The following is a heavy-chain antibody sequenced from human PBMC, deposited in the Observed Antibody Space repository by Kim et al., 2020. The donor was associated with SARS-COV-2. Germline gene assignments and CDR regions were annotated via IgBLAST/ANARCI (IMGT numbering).Heavy chain of an antibody. D-gene: IGHD6-6*01. J-gene: IGHJ3*02. CDR3: AKVAGIAARGSAVRRGGAFDI. CDR2: ISGSGGST. Sequence: GGSLRLSCAASGFTFSSYAMSWVRQAPGKGLEWVSAISGSGGSTYYADSVKGRFTISRDNSKNTLYLQMNSLRAEDTAVYYCAKVAGIAARGSAVRRGGAFDIWGQGTMVTVSS. CDR1: GFTFSSYA. V-gene: IGHV3-23*01.